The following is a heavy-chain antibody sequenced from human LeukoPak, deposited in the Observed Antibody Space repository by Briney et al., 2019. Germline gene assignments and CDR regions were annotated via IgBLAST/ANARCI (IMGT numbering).Heavy chain of an antibody. D-gene: IGHD2-2*02. V-gene: IGHV3-30*03. J-gene: IGHJ4*02. CDR1: GFTFSNYG. CDR3: ARPPHSCSSTSCYSQY. Sequence: GGSLRLSCAASGFTFSNYGMHWVRQAPGEGLEWVAIISYDGSNKYYADSVKGRFTISRDNSKNTLYLQMNSLRAEDTAVYFCARPPHSCSSTSCYSQYWGQGTLVTVSP. CDR2: ISYDGSNK.